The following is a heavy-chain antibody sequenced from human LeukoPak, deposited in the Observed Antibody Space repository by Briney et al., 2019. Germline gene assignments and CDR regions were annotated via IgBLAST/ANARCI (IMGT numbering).Heavy chain of an antibody. J-gene: IGHJ4*02. Sequence: PGGSLRLSCAASGFTFSSYWMSWVRQAPGKGLEWVSYISSSSSTIYYADSVKGRFTISRDNAKNSLYLQMNSLRDEDTAVYYCAREDPYSSGWSFDYWGQGTLVTVSS. CDR2: ISSSSSTI. D-gene: IGHD6-19*01. V-gene: IGHV3-48*02. CDR3: AREDPYSSGWSFDY. CDR1: GFTFSSYW.